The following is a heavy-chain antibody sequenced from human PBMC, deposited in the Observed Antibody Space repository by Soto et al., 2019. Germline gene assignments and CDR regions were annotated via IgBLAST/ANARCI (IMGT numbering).Heavy chain of an antibody. D-gene: IGHD2-2*01. Sequence: ASVKVSCKASGFTFTSSAMQWVRQARGQRLEWIGWIVVGSGNTNYAQKFQERVTITRDMSTSTAYMELSSLRSEDTAVYYCAARSTSCPPYCYYYYMDVWGKGTTVTVSS. CDR1: GFTFTSSA. J-gene: IGHJ6*03. CDR2: IVVGSGNT. CDR3: AARSTSCPPYCYYYYMDV. V-gene: IGHV1-58*02.